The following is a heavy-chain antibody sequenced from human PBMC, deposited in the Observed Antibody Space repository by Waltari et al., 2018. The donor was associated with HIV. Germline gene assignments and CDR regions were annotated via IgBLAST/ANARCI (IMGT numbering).Heavy chain of an antibody. CDR2: ISNDGNKK. Sequence: QVQLVESGGGVVQPGKYLRLYCAASGCIFSEYGMHWVRQAPGKGLELLAIISNDGNKKDYADFAKGRFTISRDNYKNTLYLHMNSLRVDDTAVYSCAKITSVGPYDVFDIWGQGTMVTVS. CDR1: GCIFSEYG. J-gene: IGHJ3*02. V-gene: IGHV3-30*18. CDR3: AKITSVGPYDVFDI. D-gene: IGHD3-16*01.